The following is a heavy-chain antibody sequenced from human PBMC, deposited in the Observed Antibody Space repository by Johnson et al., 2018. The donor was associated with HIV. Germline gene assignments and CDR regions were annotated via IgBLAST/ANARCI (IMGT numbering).Heavy chain of an antibody. D-gene: IGHD1-1*01. CDR2: IKQDGSEK. CDR1: GFTFSSYG. Sequence: EMQLVESGGGVVQSGRSLRLSCAASGFTFSSYGMHWVRQAPAKGLEWVANIKQDGSEKYYVDSVKGRFTISRDNAKNSLYLQMNSLRADDTAVYYCARAKVNWTQGDAFDVWGQGTMVTVAS. J-gene: IGHJ3*01. CDR3: ARAKVNWTQGDAFDV. V-gene: IGHV3-7*03.